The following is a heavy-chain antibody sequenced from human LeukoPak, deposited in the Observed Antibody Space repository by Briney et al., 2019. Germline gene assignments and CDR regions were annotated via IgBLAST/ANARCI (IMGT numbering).Heavy chain of an antibody. J-gene: IGHJ6*02. V-gene: IGHV1-18*01. CDR1: GYTFTSYG. D-gene: IGHD2-15*01. CDR3: ARDLGVKDIFSSYYYYGMDV. Sequence: GASVKVSCKASGYTFTSYGISWVRQAPGQGLEWMGWISAYNGNTNYAQKLQGRVTMTTDTSTSTAYMELRSLRSDDTAVYYCARDLGVKDIFSSYYYYGMDVWGQGTTVTVSS. CDR2: ISAYNGNT.